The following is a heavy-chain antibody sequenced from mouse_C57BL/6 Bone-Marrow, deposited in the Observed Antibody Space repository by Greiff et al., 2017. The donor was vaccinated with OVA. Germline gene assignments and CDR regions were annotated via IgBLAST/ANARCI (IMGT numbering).Heavy chain of an antibody. D-gene: IGHD3-2*02. J-gene: IGHJ4*01. CDR3: ARRRLRAMDY. CDR2: ISSGSSTI. Sequence: DVHLVESGGGLVKPGGSLKLSCAASGFTFSDYGMHWVRQAPEKGLEWVAYISSGSSTIYYADTVKGRFTISRDNAKNTLFLQMTSLRSEDTAMYYCARRRLRAMDYWGQGTSVTVSS. CDR1: GFTFSDYG. V-gene: IGHV5-17*01.